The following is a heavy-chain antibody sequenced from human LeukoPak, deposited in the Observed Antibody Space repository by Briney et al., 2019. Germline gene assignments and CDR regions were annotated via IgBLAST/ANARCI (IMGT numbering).Heavy chain of an antibody. CDR2: IYSGGST. V-gene: IGHV3-66*01. Sequence: GGSLRLSCAASGFTVSSNYMSWVRQAPGEGLEWVSVIYSGGSTYYADSVKGRFTISRDNAKNSLYLQMNSLRAEDTAVYHCARESATGTTLDYWGQGTLVTVSS. J-gene: IGHJ4*02. D-gene: IGHD1-1*01. CDR1: GFTVSSNY. CDR3: ARESATGTTLDY.